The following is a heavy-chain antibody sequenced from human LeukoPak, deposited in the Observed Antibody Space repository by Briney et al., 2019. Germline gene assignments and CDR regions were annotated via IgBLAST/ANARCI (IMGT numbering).Heavy chain of an antibody. CDR1: GFTFSSYG. Sequence: GGSLRLSCAASGFTFSSYGMHWVRQAPGKGLEWVAVISYDGSNKYYADSVKGRFTISRDNSKNTLYLQMNSLRAEDTAVYYCARDKAMIALFDYWGQGTLVTVSS. CDR2: ISYDGSNK. V-gene: IGHV3-30*03. D-gene: IGHD3-22*01. J-gene: IGHJ4*02. CDR3: ARDKAMIALFDY.